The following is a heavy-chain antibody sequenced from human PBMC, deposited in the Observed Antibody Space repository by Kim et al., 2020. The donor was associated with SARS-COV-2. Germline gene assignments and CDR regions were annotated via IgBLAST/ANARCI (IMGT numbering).Heavy chain of an antibody. J-gene: IGHJ4*02. D-gene: IGHD3-9*01. CDR3: ARVKLRYFDWLCKYFDY. Sequence: LNSRVTISVDTSKNQFSLKLSSVTAADTAVYYCARVKLRYFDWLCKYFDYWGQGTLVTVSS. V-gene: IGHV4-34*01.